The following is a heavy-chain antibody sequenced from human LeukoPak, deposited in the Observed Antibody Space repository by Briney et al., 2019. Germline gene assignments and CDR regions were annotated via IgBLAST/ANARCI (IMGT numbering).Heavy chain of an antibody. V-gene: IGHV4-59*12. Sequence: SETLPLTCTVSGGSISSYYWSWIRQPPGKGLEWIGYIYYSGSTNYNPSLKSRVTISVDTSKNQFSLKLSSVTAADTAVYYCATLRLLLWFGELGDNWFDPWGQGTLVTVSS. CDR2: IYYSGST. CDR1: GGSISSYY. CDR3: ATLRLLLWFGELGDNWFDP. D-gene: IGHD3-10*01. J-gene: IGHJ5*02.